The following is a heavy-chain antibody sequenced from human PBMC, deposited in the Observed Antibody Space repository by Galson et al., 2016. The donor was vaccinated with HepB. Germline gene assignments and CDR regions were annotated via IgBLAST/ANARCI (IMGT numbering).Heavy chain of an antibody. CDR2: IYYSGST. CDR3: AKGITARHVYYYGMDV. J-gene: IGHJ6*02. Sequence: SETLSLTCTVSGGSVSSYYWSWIRQPPGKGLEWIGYIYYSGSTNYNPSLKSRVTISVDTSKNQFSLKLSSVTAADTAVYYCAKGITARHVYYYGMDVWGQGTTVTVSS. D-gene: IGHD6-6*01. V-gene: IGHV4-59*02. CDR1: GGSVSSYY.